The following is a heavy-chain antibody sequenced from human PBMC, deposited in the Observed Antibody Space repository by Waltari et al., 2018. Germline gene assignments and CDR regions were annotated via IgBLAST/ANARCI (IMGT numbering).Heavy chain of an antibody. CDR2: VYSTGAA. CDR1: AGSVRGHY. CDR3: AESDSGSWQYFFNS. J-gene: IGHJ4*02. V-gene: IGHV4-4*07. D-gene: IGHD6-19*01. Sequence: QMKLLESGPGLVKPSETLSLTCTVSAGSVRGHYWSWIRQPAGKGQEWIGRVYSTGAANYNPALGRRATISVDTTKKQVSLMLTSVTAADTAMYLCAESDSGSWQYFFNSWGPGALVTVSS.